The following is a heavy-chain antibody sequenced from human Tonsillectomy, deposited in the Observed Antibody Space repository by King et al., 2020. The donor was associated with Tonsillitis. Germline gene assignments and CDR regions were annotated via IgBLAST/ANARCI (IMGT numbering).Heavy chain of an antibody. CDR1: GFIFSSYG. J-gene: IGHJ5*02. D-gene: IGHD2-15*01. CDR3: ARDGTSRSYIVASDH. V-gene: IGHV3-33*01. CDR2: IWYDGTNK. Sequence: VQLVESGGGVVQPGRSLRLSCAASGFIFSSYGMHWVRQAPDKGLEWLAVIWYDGTNKVYTDSVKGRFTISRDNSNNTLYLQMDSLRAEDTAVYYCARDGTSRSYIVASDHWGQGTLVTVSS.